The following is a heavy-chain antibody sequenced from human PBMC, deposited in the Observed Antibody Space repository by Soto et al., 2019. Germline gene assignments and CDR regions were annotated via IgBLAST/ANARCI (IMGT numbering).Heavy chain of an antibody. CDR2: IYYSGST. J-gene: IGHJ6*02. Sequence: SETLSLTCTVSGGSISSGGYYWSWIRQHPGKGLEWIGYIYYSGSTYYNPSLKSRVTISVDTSKNQFSLKLSSVTAADTAVYYCARDERIAAAKRNSYYYGMDVWGQGTTVTVSS. D-gene: IGHD6-13*01. V-gene: IGHV4-31*03. CDR1: GGSISSGGYY. CDR3: ARDERIAAAKRNSYYYGMDV.